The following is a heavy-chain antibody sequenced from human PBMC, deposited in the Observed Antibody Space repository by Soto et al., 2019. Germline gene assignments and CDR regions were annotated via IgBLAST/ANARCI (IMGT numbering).Heavy chain of an antibody. D-gene: IGHD5-18*01. J-gene: IGHJ4*02. CDR1: GGSIRRYY. CDR3: ARRYGYSFDY. V-gene: IGHV4-59*01. CDR2: IYYSGST. Sequence: SETLSVTWTVSGGSIRRYYWSWIRQPPGKGLEWIGYIYYSGSTNYNPSLKSRVTISVDTSKNQFSLKLSSVTAADTAVYYCARRYGYSFDYWGQGTLVTVSS.